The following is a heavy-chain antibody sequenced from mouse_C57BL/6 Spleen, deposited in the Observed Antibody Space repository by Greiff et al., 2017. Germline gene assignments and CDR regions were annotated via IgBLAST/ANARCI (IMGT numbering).Heavy chain of an antibody. D-gene: IGHD2-4*01. CDR2: INPNNGGT. CDR1: GYTFTDYY. V-gene: IGHV1-26*01. Sequence: VQLQQSGPELVKPGASVKISCKASGYTFTDYYMNWVKQSHGKSLEWIGDINPNNGGTSYNQKFKGKATLTVDKSSSTAYMELRSLTSEDSAVYYCARSYYDYDVGYWGQGTALTVSS. CDR3: ARSYYDYDVGY. J-gene: IGHJ2*01.